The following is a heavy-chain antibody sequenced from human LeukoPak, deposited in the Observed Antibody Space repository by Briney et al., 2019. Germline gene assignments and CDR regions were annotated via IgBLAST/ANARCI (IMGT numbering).Heavy chain of an antibody. J-gene: IGHJ6*02. D-gene: IGHD2-2*01. Sequence: GGSLKFSVEAFGFTFSTHSMSWVRQSPGKGLKWASSISSGSSNIYYADSMKGRFTISRDDAKNSLYLQMNSLRAEDTAVYYCAREAYCSSTSCLHYYYGMDVWGQGTTVTVSS. CDR2: ISSGSSNI. V-gene: IGHV3-21*01. CDR3: AREAYCSSTSCLHYYYGMDV. CDR1: GFTFSTHS.